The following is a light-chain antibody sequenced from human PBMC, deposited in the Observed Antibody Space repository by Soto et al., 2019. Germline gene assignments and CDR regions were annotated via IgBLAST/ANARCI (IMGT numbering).Light chain of an antibody. CDR3: GTWDSSLSAVV. J-gene: IGLJ2*01. V-gene: IGLV1-51*01. CDR1: SSNIGNNY. CDR2: DNN. Sequence: QSVLTQPPSVSAAPGQKVTISCSGSSSNIGNNYVSWYQQLPGTAPKVLIYDNNKRPSGIPDRFSGSKSGTSATLGITGLQTGDEADYYCGTWDSSLSAVVFGVGTKLTVL.